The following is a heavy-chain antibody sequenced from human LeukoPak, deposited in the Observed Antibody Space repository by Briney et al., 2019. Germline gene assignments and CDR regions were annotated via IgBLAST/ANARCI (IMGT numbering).Heavy chain of an antibody. J-gene: IGHJ4*02. CDR1: GGSIGSYY. CDR2: INYSGNT. V-gene: IGHV4-39*07. CDR3: ARDGGSAAAGELDY. D-gene: IGHD6-13*01. Sequence: KPSETLSLTCTVSGGSIGSYYWGWIRQPPGRGPEWIGIINYSGNTYYNPSLKSRVTIPVDTSKNQFSLKVTSVTAADTAVYYCARDGGSAAAGELDYWGQGTLVTVSS.